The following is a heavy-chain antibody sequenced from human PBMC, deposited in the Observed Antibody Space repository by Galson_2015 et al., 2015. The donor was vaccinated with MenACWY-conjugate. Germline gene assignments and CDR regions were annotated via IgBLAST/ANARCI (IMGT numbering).Heavy chain of an antibody. CDR3: ARAGELGGYFYYMDV. V-gene: IGHV4-59*01. CDR1: GGSFSTYY. D-gene: IGHD3-16*01. J-gene: IGHJ6*03. CDR2: IYYSGST. Sequence: ETLSLTCRVSGGSFSTYYWSWIRQPPGKRLEWIGYIYYSGSTDYNPSLKSRVTISVDTSKNQFSLKLRSVTAADSAVYFCARAGELGGYFYYMDVWGKGTTVTVS.